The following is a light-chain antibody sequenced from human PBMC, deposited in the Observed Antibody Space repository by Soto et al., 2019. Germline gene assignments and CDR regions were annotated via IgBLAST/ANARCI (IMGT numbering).Light chain of an antibody. J-gene: IGLJ7*01. V-gene: IGLV1-40*01. Sequence: QPVLTQPPSVSGAPGQRVTISCTGSSSNIGAGYDVHWYQQLPGTAPKLLIYGNSNLPSGVPDRFSCSKSGTSASLAITGLHAEDEADYSCQSYDSSLSGAVFGGGTQLTFL. CDR1: SSNIGAGYD. CDR3: QSYDSSLSGAV. CDR2: GNS.